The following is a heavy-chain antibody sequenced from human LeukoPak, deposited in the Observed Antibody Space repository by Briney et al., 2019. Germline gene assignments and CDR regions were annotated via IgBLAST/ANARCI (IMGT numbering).Heavy chain of an antibody. J-gene: IGHJ4*02. CDR1: GFTFSSCP. Sequence: GGSLRLSCAASGFTFSSCPMHWVRQAPGKGLEWLAVISYEDGSTKYYANPVKGRFTISRDNSRNTLWLQMNSLRADDTAVYYCARDPEVGRGDYFDYWGPGTLVTVSS. CDR3: ARDPEVGRGDYFDY. V-gene: IGHV3-30-3*01. D-gene: IGHD2-15*01. CDR2: ISYEDGSTK.